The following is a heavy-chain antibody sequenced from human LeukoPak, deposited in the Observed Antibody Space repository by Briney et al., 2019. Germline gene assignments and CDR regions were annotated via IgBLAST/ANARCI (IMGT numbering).Heavy chain of an antibody. J-gene: IGHJ4*02. CDR3: ARGMHFDWLFFDY. CDR1: GGSFSGYY. Sequence: SETLSLTCAVYGGSFSGYYWSWIRQPPGKGLEWIGYIYYSGSTNYNPSLKSRVTISVDTSKNQFSLKLSSVTAADTAVYYCARGMHFDWLFFDYWGQGTLVTVSS. CDR2: IYYSGST. V-gene: IGHV4-59*01. D-gene: IGHD3-9*01.